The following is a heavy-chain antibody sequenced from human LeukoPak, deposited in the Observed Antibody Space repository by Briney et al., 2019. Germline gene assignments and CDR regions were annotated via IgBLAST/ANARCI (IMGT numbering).Heavy chain of an antibody. CDR1: GGSNSSSSYY. CDR3: ARHDGAHWDSFDP. CDR2: IYYSGST. J-gene: IGHJ5*02. D-gene: IGHD3-16*01. Sequence: SETLSLTCTVSGGSNSSSSYYWGWIRQPPAKGLEWIGSIYYSGSTCYNPSLKSQVTISVDTSKNQFSLKLSSVTAADTTVYYCARHDGAHWDSFDPWGQGTLVTVSS. V-gene: IGHV4-39*01.